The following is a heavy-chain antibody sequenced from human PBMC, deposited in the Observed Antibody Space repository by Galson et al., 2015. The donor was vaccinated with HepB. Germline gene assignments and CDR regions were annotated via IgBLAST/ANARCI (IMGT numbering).Heavy chain of an antibody. CDR2: IKQDGSEK. CDR3: ARARCSSTSCYGPHTHYYYYGMDV. CDR1: GFTFSSYW. J-gene: IGHJ6*02. D-gene: IGHD2-2*01. Sequence: SLRLSCAASGFTFSSYWMSWVRQAPGKGLEWVANIKQDGSEKYYVDSVKDRFTISRDNAKNSLYLQMNSLRAEDTAVYYCARARCSSTSCYGPHTHYYYYGMDVWGQGTTVTVSS. V-gene: IGHV3-7*03.